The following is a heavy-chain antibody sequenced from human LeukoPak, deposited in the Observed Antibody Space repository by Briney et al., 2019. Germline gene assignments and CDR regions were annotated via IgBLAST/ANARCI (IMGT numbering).Heavy chain of an antibody. J-gene: IGHJ4*02. D-gene: IGHD3-22*01. V-gene: IGHV1-2*02. CDR1: GYTFTGYF. CDR3: ARDERYDSSGYPFDY. Sequence: ASVKVSCKASGYTFTGYFIHWVRQAPGQGLEWMGWINPNSGGTNYAQKFQGRVAMTRDTSISTAYMELSRLRSDDTAVYYCARDERYDSSGYPFDYWGQGTLVTVSS. CDR2: INPNSGGT.